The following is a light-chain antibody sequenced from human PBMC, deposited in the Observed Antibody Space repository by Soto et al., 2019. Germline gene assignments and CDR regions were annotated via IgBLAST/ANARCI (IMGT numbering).Light chain of an antibody. V-gene: IGKV1-5*03. J-gene: IGKJ3*01. CDR1: QSISSW. CDR3: LPIYGDRS. Sequence: VYLGDRVTITCRASQSISSWLAWYQQKPGKAPQLLIYKASSLESGVPSRFSGSGSGTEFTLTYDIVLPYGYSTYYCLPIYGDRSFGAGTKVDIK. CDR2: KAS.